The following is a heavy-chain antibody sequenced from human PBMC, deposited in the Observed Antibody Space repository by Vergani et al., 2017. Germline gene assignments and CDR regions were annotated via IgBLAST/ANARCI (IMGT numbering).Heavy chain of an antibody. CDR3: ARGTRGSRGRFDY. J-gene: IGHJ4*02. D-gene: IGHD2-15*01. CDR2: INHSGST. Sequence: QVQLQESGPGLVKPSETLSLTCTVYGGSFSGYYWSWIRQPPGKGLAWIGEINHSGSTNYNPSLKSRVTISVDTSKTQFSLKLSSVTAADTAVYYCARGTRGSRGRFDYWGQGTLVTVSS. CDR1: GGSFSGYY. V-gene: IGHV4-34*01.